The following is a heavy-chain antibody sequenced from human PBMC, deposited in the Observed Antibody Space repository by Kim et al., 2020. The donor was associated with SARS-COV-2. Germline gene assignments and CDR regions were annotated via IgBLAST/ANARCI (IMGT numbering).Heavy chain of an antibody. V-gene: IGHV3-73*01. CDR3: IAWGVAAAGTWYFDY. J-gene: IGHJ4*02. CDR2: IRSKAYNYAT. D-gene: IGHD6-13*01. CDR1: GFSFSGSA. Sequence: GGSLRLSCAVSGFSFSGSAMQWVRQASGKGLEWIGRIRSKAYNYATTYTESVKGRFTITRDDSKNTAYLQMDNLKTEDTSVYYCIAWGVAAAGTWYFDYWGRGTPVTVSA.